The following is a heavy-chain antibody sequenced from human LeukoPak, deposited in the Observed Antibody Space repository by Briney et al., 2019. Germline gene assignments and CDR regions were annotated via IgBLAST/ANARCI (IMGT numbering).Heavy chain of an antibody. CDR1: GFTFSSYW. CDR3: AKLLGTATTYDS. D-gene: IGHD5-24*01. J-gene: IGHJ4*02. Sequence: GGSLRLSCAASGFTFSSYWMSWVRQAPGKGLEWVASINPDGSQKLYVDSVKGRFTISRDNTKSSLYLQMNSLGAEDTAMYYCAKLLGTATTYDSWGQGTRVTVSS. CDR2: INPDGSQK. V-gene: IGHV3-7*01.